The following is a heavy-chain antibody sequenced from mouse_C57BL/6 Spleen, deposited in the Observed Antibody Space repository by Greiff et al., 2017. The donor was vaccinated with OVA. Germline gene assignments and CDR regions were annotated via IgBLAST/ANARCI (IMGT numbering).Heavy chain of an antibody. D-gene: IGHD1-1*01. V-gene: IGHV1-61*01. Sequence: QVHVKQPGAELVRPGSSVKLSCKASGYTFTSYWMDWVKQRPGQGLEWIGNIYPSDSETHYNQKFKDKATLTVDKSSSTAYMQLSSLTSEDSAVYYCARGGYYGSFDYWGQGTTLTVSS. J-gene: IGHJ2*01. CDR2: IYPSDSET. CDR3: ARGGYYGSFDY. CDR1: GYTFTSYW.